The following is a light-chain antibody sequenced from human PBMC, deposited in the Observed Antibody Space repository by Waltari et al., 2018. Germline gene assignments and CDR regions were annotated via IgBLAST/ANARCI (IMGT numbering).Light chain of an antibody. V-gene: IGLV3-25*03. Sequence: SSELTQPPSVSVSPGHTARITCSGDALAQQYSYWYQQKSGQAPVLVTYKDSKRPSGIPARFSGSSSGTTVTLTISGVQTEYEADYYCQASDTLTSWVFGGGTKLTVL. CDR1: ALAQQY. J-gene: IGLJ3*02. CDR3: QASDTLTSWV. CDR2: KDS.